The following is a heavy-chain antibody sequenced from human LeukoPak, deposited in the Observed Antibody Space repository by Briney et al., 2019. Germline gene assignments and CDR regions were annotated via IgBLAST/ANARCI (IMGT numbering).Heavy chain of an antibody. V-gene: IGHV4-34*01. J-gene: IGHJ4*02. Sequence: SSETLSLTCAVYGGSFSGYYWSWIRQPPGKGREWIGEINHRGSTNYNPSLKSRVTISVDTSKNQFSLKLSSVTAADTAVYYCARGLTLIPYYFDYWGQGTLVTVSS. D-gene: IGHD2-8*01. CDR1: GGSFSGYY. CDR3: ARGLTLIPYYFDY. CDR2: INHRGST.